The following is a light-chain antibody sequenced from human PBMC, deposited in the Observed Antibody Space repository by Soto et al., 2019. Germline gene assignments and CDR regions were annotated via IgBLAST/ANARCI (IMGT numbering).Light chain of an antibody. J-gene: IGKJ5*01. Sequence: EVVLTQSPGTLSLSPGERATLSCRAGQSVSSSDLAWYQQKPGQAPRLRMYDASSRATGIPDRFSGSGSGTDFTLTISSLQPEDFALYYCQQRSNWPITFGQGTRLEI. CDR1: QSVSSSD. V-gene: IGKV3D-20*02. CDR3: QQRSNWPIT. CDR2: DAS.